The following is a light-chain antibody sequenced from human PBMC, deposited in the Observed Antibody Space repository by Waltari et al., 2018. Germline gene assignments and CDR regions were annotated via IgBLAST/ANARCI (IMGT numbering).Light chain of an antibody. CDR2: KVS. J-gene: IGKJ4*01. CDR1: ESLRYSDGNTY. Sequence: DVVMTQSPLSLPVTLGQPAAISCRASESLRYSDGNTYLSWFQQRPGQSPRRLIYKVSNRESGVPDRFSGSGSDTEFTLTIGSLEPEDFAVYFCLQRSNWPPTFGGGTTVEIK. V-gene: IGKV2-30*01. CDR3: LQRSNWPPT.